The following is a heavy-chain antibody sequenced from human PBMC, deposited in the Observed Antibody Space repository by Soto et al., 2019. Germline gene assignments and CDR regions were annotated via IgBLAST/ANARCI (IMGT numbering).Heavy chain of an antibody. CDR1: GVIFSDYG. V-gene: IGHV3-33*01. CDR2: IYYDVSHE. CDR3: ARVSSSGYSNSWTFDS. D-gene: IGHD6-13*01. Sequence: QVLVVESGGGVVQPGTSLRLSCAASGVIFSDYGMHWVRQAPGKGLEWVAIIYYDVSHEYYADSVKDRFIISRDNSKNTLYLQMHSLREEDTAVYYCARVSSSGYSNSWTFDSWGQGTLVTVSS. J-gene: IGHJ4*02.